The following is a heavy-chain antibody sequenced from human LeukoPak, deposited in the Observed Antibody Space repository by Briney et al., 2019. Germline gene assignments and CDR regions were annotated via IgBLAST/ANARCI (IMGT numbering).Heavy chain of an antibody. J-gene: IGHJ5*02. CDR2: ISYDGSNK. Sequence: GRSLRLSCAASGFTFSSYAMHWVRQAPGKGLGWVAVISYDGSNKYYADSVKGRFTISRDNSKNTLYLQVNSLRAEDTAVYYCARAFTVNDNWFDPWGQGTLVTVSS. V-gene: IGHV3-30-3*01. CDR3: ARAFTVNDNWFDP. CDR1: GFTFSSYA. D-gene: IGHD4-17*01.